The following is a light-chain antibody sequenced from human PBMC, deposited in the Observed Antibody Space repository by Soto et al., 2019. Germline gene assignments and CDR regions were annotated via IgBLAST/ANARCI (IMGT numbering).Light chain of an antibody. J-gene: IGKJ4*02. CDR3: QQYDTYPLT. CDR1: QSLSDW. V-gene: IGKV1-5*03. Sequence: DIQLTQSPSTLSASVGDRVTITCRASQSLSDWLAWYQQIPGTAPKLLIYMASSLDDGDPSRFSGSGSGTDFTLTIISLKPDEFATYYCQQYDTYPLTFGGGTKVEIK. CDR2: MAS.